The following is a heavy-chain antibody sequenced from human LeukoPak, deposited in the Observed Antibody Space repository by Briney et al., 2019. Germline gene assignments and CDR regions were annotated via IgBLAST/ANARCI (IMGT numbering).Heavy chain of an antibody. CDR2: IYYSGST. CDR3: ARHIVGALGWFDP. V-gene: IGHV4-39*01. CDR1: GGSISSSSYY. J-gene: IGHJ5*02. D-gene: IGHD1-26*01. Sequence: SETLSLTCPVSGGSISSSSYYWGWIRQPPGKGLEWIGSIYYSGSTYYHPSLKSRVTISVDTSKNQFSLKLSSVPAADTAVYYCARHIVGALGWFDPWGQGTLVTVSS.